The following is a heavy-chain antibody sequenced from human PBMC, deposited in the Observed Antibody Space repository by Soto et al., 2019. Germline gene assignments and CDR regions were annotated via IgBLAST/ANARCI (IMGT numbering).Heavy chain of an antibody. CDR2: IRPDNGNR. CDR3: ARDTESNRYND. CDR1: CYTFSTSG. J-gene: IGHJ1*01. D-gene: IGHD1-20*01. V-gene: IGHV1-18*01. Sequence: SVEVSFKTSCYTFSTSGISWVRQAPGQGLEWMGWIRPDNGNRKSAQRLQGRVTLTTDTSASTAYMELRSLTSDDTAMYYCARDTESNRYNDWGQGTLVTVSS.